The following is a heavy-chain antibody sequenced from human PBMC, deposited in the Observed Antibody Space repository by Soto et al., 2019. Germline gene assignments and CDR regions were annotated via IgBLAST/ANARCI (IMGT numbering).Heavy chain of an antibody. J-gene: IGHJ4*01. CDR1: GGSINDYY. V-gene: IGHV4-59*01. CDR2: GLRPDYT. CDR3: VAGPDRAKSAY. Sequence: SETLSLTCTVSGGSINDYYWSWTRQPPGKGLEWIAYGLRPDYTGYNPSLRNRVTISSDTSKNQSSLRLISVTAADTAVYYCVAGPDRAKSAYWGQGTLVTVSS.